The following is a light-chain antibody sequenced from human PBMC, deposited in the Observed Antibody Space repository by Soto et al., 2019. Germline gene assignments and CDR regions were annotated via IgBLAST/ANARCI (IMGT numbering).Light chain of an antibody. CDR2: STN. V-gene: IGLV8-61*01. J-gene: IGLJ2*01. Sequence: QTVVTQEPSFSVSPGGTVTLTCGLNCGSVSTSSYPSWYQQTPGQTPRTLIYSTNNRSSGVPDRFSGSILGNKAALTITGAQADDESDYYCSAWDDSLKGVVFGGGTKVTVL. CDR3: SAWDDSLKGVV. CDR1: CGSVSTSSY.